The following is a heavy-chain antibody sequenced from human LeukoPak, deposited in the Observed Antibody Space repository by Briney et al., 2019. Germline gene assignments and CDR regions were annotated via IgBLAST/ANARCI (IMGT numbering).Heavy chain of an antibody. Sequence: SETLSLTCTVSGYSISSGYYWGWIRQPPGKGLEWIGSIYHSGSTCYNPSLKSRVTMSVDTSKNQFSLKLSSVTAADTAVYYCARAHGSYLDYWGQGTLVTVSS. CDR1: GYSISSGYY. CDR3: ARAHGSYLDY. D-gene: IGHD3-16*02. V-gene: IGHV4-38-2*02. J-gene: IGHJ4*02. CDR2: IYHSGST.